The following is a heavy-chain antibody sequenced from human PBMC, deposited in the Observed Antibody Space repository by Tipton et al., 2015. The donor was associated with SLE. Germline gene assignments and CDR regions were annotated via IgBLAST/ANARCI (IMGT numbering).Heavy chain of an antibody. V-gene: IGHV3-74*01. Sequence: SLRLSCAASGFTFSSYWMHWVRQAPGKGLVWVSRINSDGSSTSYADSVKGRFTISRDNAKNTLYLQMNSLRAEDTAVYYCARDGYGSAWFDPWGQGTLVTVSS. D-gene: IGHD3-10*01. CDR3: ARDGYGSAWFDP. CDR1: GFTFSSYW. J-gene: IGHJ5*02. CDR2: INSDGSST.